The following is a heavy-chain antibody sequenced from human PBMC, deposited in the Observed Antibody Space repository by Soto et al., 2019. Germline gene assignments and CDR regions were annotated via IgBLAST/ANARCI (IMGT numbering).Heavy chain of an antibody. D-gene: IGHD1-26*01. Sequence: ASVKVSCRASGYTLTDYYMHLVRQSPGQGLEWMRWINPNSGGTNYAQKFQGWLTMTRDTSISTAYMELSRLRSDDTAVYYCASSLRGYYYYGMDVWGQGTTVTVCS. V-gene: IGHV1-2*04. CDR3: ASSLRGYYYYGMDV. J-gene: IGHJ6*02. CDR2: INPNSGGT. CDR1: GYTLTDYY.